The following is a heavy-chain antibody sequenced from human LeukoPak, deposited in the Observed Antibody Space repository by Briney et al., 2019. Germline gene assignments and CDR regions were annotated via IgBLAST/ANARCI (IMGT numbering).Heavy chain of an antibody. CDR2: INQDGSGK. J-gene: IGHJ4*02. D-gene: IGHD6-19*01. V-gene: IGHV3-7*02. CDR1: GFTFSSSW. CDR3: ARGSYSSVLDY. Sequence: GGSLRLSCAASGFTFSSSWMSWVRQAPGKGPEWVANINQDGSGKYYVDSAKGRFTISRDNAKNSLYLQMNSLRAEDTAVYYCARGSYSSVLDYWGQGTLVTVSS.